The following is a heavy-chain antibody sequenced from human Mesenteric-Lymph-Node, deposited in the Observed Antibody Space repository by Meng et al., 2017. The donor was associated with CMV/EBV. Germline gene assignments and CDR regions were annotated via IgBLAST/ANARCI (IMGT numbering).Heavy chain of an antibody. J-gene: IGHJ4*02. CDR3: ARDFVSISPYYFDY. V-gene: IGHV4-39*07. CDR2: IYYSGST. CDR1: GGSISSSSYY. D-gene: IGHD3-3*01. Sequence: GSLRLSCTVSGGSISSSSYYWGWIRQPPGKGLEWIGSIYYSGSTYYNPSLKSRVTISVDTSKNQFSLKLSSVTAADTAVYYCARDFVSISPYYFDYWGQGTLVTVSS.